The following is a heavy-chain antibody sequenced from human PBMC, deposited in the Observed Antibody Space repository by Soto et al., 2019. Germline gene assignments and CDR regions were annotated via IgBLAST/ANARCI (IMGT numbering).Heavy chain of an antibody. J-gene: IGHJ3*02. D-gene: IGHD6-19*01. CDR1: GYTLTELS. CDR2: FDPEDGET. Sequence: ASVKVSCKVSGYTLTELSMHWVRQAPGKGLEWMGGFDPEDGETIYAQKFQGRVTMTEDTSTDTAYMELSSLRSEDTAVYYCATSSPLGQPPDAFDIWGQGTMVTVSS. CDR3: ATSSPLGQPPDAFDI. V-gene: IGHV1-24*01.